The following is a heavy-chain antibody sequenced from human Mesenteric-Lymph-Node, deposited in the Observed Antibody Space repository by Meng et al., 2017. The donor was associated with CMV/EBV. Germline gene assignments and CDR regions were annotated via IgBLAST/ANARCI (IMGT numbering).Heavy chain of an antibody. V-gene: IGHV1-3*01. CDR1: GYTFTSYA. D-gene: IGHD5-12*01. CDR2: INAGNGNT. J-gene: IGHJ2*01. CDR3: ARNIVATNWYFDL. Sequence: ASGYTFTSYAMHWVRQAPGQRLEWMGWINAGNGNTKYSQKFQGRVTITRDTSASTAYMELSSLRSEDTAVYYCARNIVATNWYFDLWGRGTLVTVSS.